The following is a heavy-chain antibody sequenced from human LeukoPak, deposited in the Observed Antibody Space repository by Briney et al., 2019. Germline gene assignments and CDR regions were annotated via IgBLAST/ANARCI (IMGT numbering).Heavy chain of an antibody. Sequence: GGSLRLSCAASGFTFSSYSMNWVRQAPGKGLEWVSSISSSSTYTYYADSVKSRFTISRDNAKSSLHLQTNSLRAEDTAVYYCARVSSSSIAARQAPNDYWGQGTLVTVSS. V-gene: IGHV3-21*01. CDR3: ARVSSSSIAARQAPNDY. CDR1: GFTFSSYS. J-gene: IGHJ4*02. CDR2: ISSSSTYT. D-gene: IGHD6-6*01.